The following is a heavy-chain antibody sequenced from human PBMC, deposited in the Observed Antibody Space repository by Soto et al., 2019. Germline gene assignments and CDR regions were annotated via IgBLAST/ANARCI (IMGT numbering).Heavy chain of an antibody. CDR3: ARQVRGGGYAFDT. CDR2: INPNTGGT. D-gene: IGHD3-10*01. J-gene: IGHJ3*02. CDR1: GYTFTDYS. V-gene: IGHV1-2*04. Sequence: QVQLVQSGAEAKKPGASVKVSCKVSGYTFTDYSIHWVRQPPGQGLEWMGWINPNTGGTNSPQDFQGWFTLTVETSFSPAYMDLRRLIHHATAVYYWARQVRGGGYAFDTWGQGTIITVS.